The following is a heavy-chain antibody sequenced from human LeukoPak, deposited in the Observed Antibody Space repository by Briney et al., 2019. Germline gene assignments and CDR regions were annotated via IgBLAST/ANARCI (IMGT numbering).Heavy chain of an antibody. CDR2: IRYDGSNK. CDR1: GFTFSSYG. V-gene: IGHV3-30*02. J-gene: IGHJ4*02. D-gene: IGHD1-26*01. CDR3: AKAGSYYWPTSFDY. Sequence: GGSLRLSCAASGFTFSSYGMHWVRQAPGKGLEWVAFIRYDGSNKYYADSVKGRFTISRDNSKNTLYLQMNSLRAEDTAMYYCAKAGSYYWPTSFDYWGQGTLVTVSS.